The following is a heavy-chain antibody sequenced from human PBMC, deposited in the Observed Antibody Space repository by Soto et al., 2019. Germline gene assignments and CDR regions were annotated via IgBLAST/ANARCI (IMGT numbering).Heavy chain of an antibody. CDR3: ARDRYDSGLPPRSGWFDP. CDR1: GFTFSSYW. CDR2: INSDGSST. J-gene: IGHJ5*02. Sequence: GGSLRLSCAASGFTFSSYWMHWVRQAPGKGLVWVSRINSDGSSTSYADSVKGRFTNSRDNAKNTLYLQMNSLRAEDTAVYYCARDRYDSGLPPRSGWFDPWGQGTLVTVSS. V-gene: IGHV3-74*01. D-gene: IGHD5-12*01.